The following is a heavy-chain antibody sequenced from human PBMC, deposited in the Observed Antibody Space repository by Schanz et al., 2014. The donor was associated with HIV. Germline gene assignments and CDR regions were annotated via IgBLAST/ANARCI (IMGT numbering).Heavy chain of an antibody. J-gene: IGHJ4*02. CDR1: GYTFTIYD. Sequence: QVQLVQSGAEVKKPGASVKVSCKASGYTFTIYDINWVRQATGQGLEWMRGMNPNSGIKGYAKKFQGRLTMTRTTSISRAYMELSRLRSEDTAVYYCARVPKHTFDSGSYNAFDYWGQGTLVTVSS. CDR2: MNPNSGIK. D-gene: IGHD3-10*01. CDR3: ARVPKHTFDSGSYNAFDY. V-gene: IGHV1-8*01.